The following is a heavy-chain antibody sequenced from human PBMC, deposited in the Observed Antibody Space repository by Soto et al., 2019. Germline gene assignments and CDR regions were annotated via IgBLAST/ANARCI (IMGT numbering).Heavy chain of an antibody. V-gene: IGHV3-21*04. CDR1: GFTFSSYS. D-gene: IGHD2-15*01. CDR3: AKEIVAAAYAETSPFDF. J-gene: IGHJ4*02. Sequence: PGGSLRLSCAASGFTFSSYSMNWVRQAPGKGLEWVSSISSSGGYIYYADSVKGRFSISRDNSKNTLYLHMNSLRAEDTARYYCAKEIVAAAYAETSPFDFWGQGIVVTVSS. CDR2: ISSSGGYI.